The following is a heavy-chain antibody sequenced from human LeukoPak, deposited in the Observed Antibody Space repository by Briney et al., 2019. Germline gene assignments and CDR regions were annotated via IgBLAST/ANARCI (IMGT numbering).Heavy chain of an antibody. CDR1: GGSISSSSYY. J-gene: IGHJ4*02. Sequence: PSETLSLTCTVSGGSISSSSYYWGWIRQPPGKGLEWIGSIYYSGSTYYNPCLKSRVTISVDTSKNQFSLKLSSVTAADTAVYYCARLARPYDSSGHEGYWGQGTLVTVSS. CDR2: IYYSGST. CDR3: ARLARPYDSSGHEGY. V-gene: IGHV4-39*01. D-gene: IGHD3-22*01.